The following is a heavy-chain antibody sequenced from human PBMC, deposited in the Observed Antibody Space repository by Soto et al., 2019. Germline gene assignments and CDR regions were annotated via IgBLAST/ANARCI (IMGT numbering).Heavy chain of an antibody. CDR1: GGSISSSNW. Sequence: QVQLQESGPGLVKPSGTLSLTCAVSGGSISSSNWWSWVRQPPGKGLEWIGEVYHRGSTNYNPSHKSRVTISVDKSKNQFSLKLSSVTAADTAVYYCARLETVYSSFIDWYFDLWGRGTLVTVSS. D-gene: IGHD6-19*01. V-gene: IGHV4-4*02. CDR3: ARLETVYSSFIDWYFDL. J-gene: IGHJ2*01. CDR2: VYHRGST.